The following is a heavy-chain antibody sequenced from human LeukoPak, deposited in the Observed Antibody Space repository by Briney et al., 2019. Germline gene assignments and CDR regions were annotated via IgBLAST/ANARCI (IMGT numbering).Heavy chain of an antibody. Sequence: SETLSLTCTVSGGSISGYYWTWIRQPPGEGLEWIGYIFYTGITNYNPFLSSRLTLSVDAPNNQFALTLRSVTAADTAIYYCARLGHCSGGSCYFSDWGLGTLVTVAS. D-gene: IGHD2-15*01. J-gene: IGHJ4*02. CDR3: ARLGHCSGGSCYFSD. CDR2: IFYTGIT. CDR1: GGSISGYY. V-gene: IGHV4-59*08.